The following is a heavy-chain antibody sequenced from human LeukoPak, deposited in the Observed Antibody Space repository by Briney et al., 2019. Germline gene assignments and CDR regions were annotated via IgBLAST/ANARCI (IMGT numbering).Heavy chain of an antibody. V-gene: IGHV3-30*03. CDR3: ARSLRGGHCLNM. CDR2: ISYDGSNK. J-gene: IGHJ4*02. D-gene: IGHD2-21*02. CDR1: GFTFSSYG. Sequence: PGGSLRLSCAASGFTFSSYGMHWVRQAPGKGLEWVAVISYDGSNKYYADSVKGRFTISRDNSKNTLYLQMNSLTVDDTALYYCARSLRGGHCLNMWGQGTLVTVSS.